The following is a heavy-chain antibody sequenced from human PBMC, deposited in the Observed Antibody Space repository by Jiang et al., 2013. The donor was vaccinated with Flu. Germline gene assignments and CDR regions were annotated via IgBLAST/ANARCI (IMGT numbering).Heavy chain of an antibody. CDR3: ARDYYESSGSKFDS. CDR2: IDPNSGNP. J-gene: IGHJ4*02. CDR1: GYTFTSYA. Sequence: SGSELKKPGASVKVSCKASGYTFTSYAMNWVRQAPGQGLEWMGWIDPNSGNPTYAQGFTGRFVLSLDTSVSTAYLHINNLKAEDTALYYCARDYYESSGSKFDSWGQGTLVTVSS. V-gene: IGHV7-4-1*02. D-gene: IGHD3-22*01.